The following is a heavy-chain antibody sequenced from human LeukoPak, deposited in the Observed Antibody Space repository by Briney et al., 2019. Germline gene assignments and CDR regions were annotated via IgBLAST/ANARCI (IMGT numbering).Heavy chain of an antibody. V-gene: IGHV5-51*01. CDR1: GYRFINYW. D-gene: IGHD5-12*01. J-gene: IGHJ4*02. CDR2: IYPGDSDT. CDR3: ARYSGYAIDY. Sequence: GESLKISFKGSGYRFINYWIGWVRQMPGKGLGWMGIIYPGDSDTRYSPSFQGQVTISADKSISTAYLQWSSLKASDTAMYYCARYSGYAIDYWGQGTLVTVSS.